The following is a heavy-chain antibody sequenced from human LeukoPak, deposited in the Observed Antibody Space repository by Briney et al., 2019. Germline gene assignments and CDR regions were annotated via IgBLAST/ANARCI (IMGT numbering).Heavy chain of an antibody. Sequence: ASVKVSCKASGYTFTGYYMHWVRQAPGQGLEWMGWINPNSGGTNYAQKFQGRVTMTRDTSISTAYMELSRLRSDDTAMYYCARDTDSSGYYYDYWGQGTLVTVSS. J-gene: IGHJ4*02. CDR2: INPNSGGT. CDR3: ARDTDSSGYYYDY. CDR1: GYTFTGYY. V-gene: IGHV1-2*02. D-gene: IGHD3-22*01.